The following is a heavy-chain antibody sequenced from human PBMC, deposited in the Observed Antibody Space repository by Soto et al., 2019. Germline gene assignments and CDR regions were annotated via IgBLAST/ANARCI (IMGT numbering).Heavy chain of an antibody. CDR1: GFTFSNAW. CDR3: TTDLGLELRLGSYYYYGMDV. Sequence: EVQLVESGGGLVKPGGSLRLSCAASGFTFSNAWMNWVRQAPGKGLEWVGRIKSKTDGGTTDYAAPVKGRFTISRDDSKNTLYLQMNSLKTEDTAVYYCTTDLGLELRLGSYYYYGMDVWGQGTTVTVSS. J-gene: IGHJ6*02. V-gene: IGHV3-15*07. D-gene: IGHD1-7*01. CDR2: IKSKTDGGTT.